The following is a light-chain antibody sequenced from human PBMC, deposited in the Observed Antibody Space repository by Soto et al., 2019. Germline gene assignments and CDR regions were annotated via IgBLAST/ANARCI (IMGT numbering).Light chain of an antibody. V-gene: IGLV2-14*01. Sequence: QSALTQPASVSGSPGQSITISCTGTSSDVGGYYSVSWYQQHPGKAPNLMIYDVTNRPSGVSNRFSGSKSGNTASLTISGLQAEDEADYYCSSYTSSSTDVFGTGTQLTVL. CDR3: SSYTSSSTDV. CDR1: SSDVGGYYS. J-gene: IGLJ1*01. CDR2: DVT.